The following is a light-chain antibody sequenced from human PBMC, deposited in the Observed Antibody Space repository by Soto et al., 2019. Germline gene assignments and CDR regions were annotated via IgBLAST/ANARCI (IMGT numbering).Light chain of an antibody. CDR3: SSYTSSSPPYV. Sequence: QSALTQPASVSGSPGQSITISCTGTSSDVGGYNYVSWYRQHPGKAPKLMIYEVSNRPSGVSNRFSGSKSANTASLTISGLQAEDEADYYCSSYTSSSPPYVFGTGTKLTVL. V-gene: IGLV2-14*01. CDR2: EVS. J-gene: IGLJ1*01. CDR1: SSDVGGYNY.